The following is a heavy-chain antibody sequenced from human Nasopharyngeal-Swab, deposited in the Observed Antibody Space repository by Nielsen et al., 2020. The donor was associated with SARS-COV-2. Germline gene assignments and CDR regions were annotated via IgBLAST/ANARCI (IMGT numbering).Heavy chain of an antibody. CDR3: ARDQTGYSYGSRGMDV. J-gene: IGHJ6*02. CDR1: GGSISSYY. CDR2: IYYSGST. V-gene: IGHV4-59*01. Sequence: SETLSLTCTVSGGSISSYYWSWIRQPPGKGLEWIGYIYYSGSTNYNPSPKSRVTISVDTSKNQFSLKLSSVTAADTAVYYCARDQTGYSYGSRGMDVWGQGTTVTVSS. D-gene: IGHD5-18*01.